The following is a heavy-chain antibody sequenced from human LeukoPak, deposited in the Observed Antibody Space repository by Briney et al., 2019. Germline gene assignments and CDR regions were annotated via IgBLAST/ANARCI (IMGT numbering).Heavy chain of an antibody. V-gene: IGHV3-23*01. D-gene: IGHD2-2*01. J-gene: IGHJ5*02. CDR2: ISGSGGNT. Sequence: GGSLRLSCAVSGFTFSSYAMSWVRQAPGKGLEWVSVISGSGGNTYYADSVRGRFTISRDNSKNTLYLQMNSLRAEDTAVYYCAKLPRRDYCSSTSCPVSWGQGTLVTVSS. CDR1: GFTFSSYA. CDR3: AKLPRRDYCSSTSCPVS.